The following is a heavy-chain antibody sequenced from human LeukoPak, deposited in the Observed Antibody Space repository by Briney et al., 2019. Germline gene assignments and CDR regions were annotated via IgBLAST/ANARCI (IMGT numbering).Heavy chain of an antibody. J-gene: IGHJ4*02. CDR3: ARHLVLGGKIPYFDY. CDR2: IYPGDSDT. V-gene: IGHV5-51*01. D-gene: IGHD4-23*01. CDR1: GYSLTSYW. Sequence: KRGESLKISCKGSGYSLTSYWIGWERQMPGKGLEWMGIIYPGDSDTRYSPSFQGQVTISADKSISTAYLQWSSLKASDTAMYYCARHLVLGGKIPYFDYWGQGTLVTVSS.